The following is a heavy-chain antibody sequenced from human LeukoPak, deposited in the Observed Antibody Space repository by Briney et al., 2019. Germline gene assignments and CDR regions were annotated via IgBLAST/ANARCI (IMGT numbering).Heavy chain of an antibody. CDR1: GYRFTSYG. CDR2: ISAYNGNT. D-gene: IGHD3-22*01. J-gene: IGHJ6*03. V-gene: IGHV1-18*01. Sequence: ASVKVSCKASGYRFTSYGISWVRQAPGQGLEWMGWISAYNGNTNYAQKLQGRVTMTTDTSTSTAYMELRSLRSDDTAVYYCARVYYDSSGYYEGYYYYYYMDVWGKGTTVTVSS. CDR3: ARVYYDSSGYYEGYYYYYYMDV.